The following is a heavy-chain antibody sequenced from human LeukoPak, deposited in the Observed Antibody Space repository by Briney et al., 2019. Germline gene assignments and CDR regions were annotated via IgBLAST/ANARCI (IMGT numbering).Heavy chain of an antibody. Sequence: PGGSLRLSCAASGFTFSSYSMNWVRQAPGKGLEWVSYISSSSSTIYYADSVKGRFTISRDNAKNSLYLQMNSLRAEDTAVYYCARDLLRVAVLGHCSGGSCPGVDYWGQGTLVTVSS. CDR2: ISSSSSTI. CDR1: GFTFSSYS. V-gene: IGHV3-48*01. D-gene: IGHD2-15*01. CDR3: ARDLLRVAVLGHCSGGSCPGVDY. J-gene: IGHJ4*02.